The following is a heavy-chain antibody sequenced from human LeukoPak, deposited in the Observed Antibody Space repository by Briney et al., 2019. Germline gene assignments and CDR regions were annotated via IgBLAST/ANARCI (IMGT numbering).Heavy chain of an antibody. V-gene: IGHV3-7*01. Sequence: GGSLRLSCTASGFIFSTSWMTWVRQAPGKGLEWVANINLDGSEKYYVDSVKGRFTISRDNAKNSLYLQMNSLRAEDTAVYYCAREIVVVVAAPGRWFDPWGQGTLVTVSS. D-gene: IGHD2-15*01. CDR2: INLDGSEK. J-gene: IGHJ5*02. CDR1: GFIFSTSW. CDR3: AREIVVVVAAPGRWFDP.